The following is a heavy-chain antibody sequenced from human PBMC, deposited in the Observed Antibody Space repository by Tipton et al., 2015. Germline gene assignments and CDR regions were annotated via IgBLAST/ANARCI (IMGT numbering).Heavy chain of an antibody. Sequence: TLSLTCTVSTGSISNYSWSWIRQPAGKGLEWIGRIYTSGSTNYNPSLKSRVTISVDTSKNQFSLRVSSVTAADTAVYYCARGAGNSSTWDFDYWGQGSLVTVSS. CDR2: IYTSGST. J-gene: IGHJ4*02. D-gene: IGHD6-13*01. CDR1: TGSISNYS. CDR3: ARGAGNSSTWDFDY. V-gene: IGHV4-4*07.